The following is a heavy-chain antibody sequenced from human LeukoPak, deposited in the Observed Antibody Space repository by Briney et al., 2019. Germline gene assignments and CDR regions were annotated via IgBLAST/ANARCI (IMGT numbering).Heavy chain of an antibody. V-gene: IGHV4-30-4*01. D-gene: IGHD2-21*02. J-gene: IGHJ3*02. CDR3: ARAGGYCGGDCYLGDDAFDI. Sequence: SETLSLTCTVSGGSISSGGYYWSWIRQPPGKGLEWIGYIYYSGSTYYNPPLKSRVTISVDTSKNQFSLKLSSVTAADTAVYYCARAGGYCGGDCYLGDDAFDIWGQGTMVTVSS. CDR2: IYYSGST. CDR1: GGSISSGGYY.